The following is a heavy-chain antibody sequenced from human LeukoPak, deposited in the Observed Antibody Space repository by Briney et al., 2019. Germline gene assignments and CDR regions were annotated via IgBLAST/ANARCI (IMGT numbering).Heavy chain of an antibody. CDR1: GFTFSSYG. V-gene: IGHV3-30*02. D-gene: IGHD6-19*01. CDR3: AKDRVHGNTLGLVYHAFDV. Sequence: GGSLRLSCAASGFTFSSYGMHWVRQAPGKGLEWVSFIRYGGSDKYYADSVKGRFTISRDSSKNTLYLQMNSLRAEDTALYYCAKDRVHGNTLGLVYHAFDVWGQGTMVTVSS. J-gene: IGHJ3*01. CDR2: IRYGGSDK.